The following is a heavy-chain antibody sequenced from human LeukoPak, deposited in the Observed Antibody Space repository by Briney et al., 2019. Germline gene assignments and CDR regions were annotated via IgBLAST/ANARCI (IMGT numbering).Heavy chain of an antibody. D-gene: IGHD1-1*01. CDR3: ATYTNWVAGDV. Sequence: GGSLRLSCAASGFTVSYNYMTWVRQAPGQGPEWVAAIKADGSEEDYVDSVKGRFTISRDNAKNSLYPQMNSLRVEDTAVYYCATYTNWVAGDVWGQGTTVSVSS. CDR2: IKADGSEE. V-gene: IGHV3-7*01. J-gene: IGHJ6*02. CDR1: GFTVSYNY.